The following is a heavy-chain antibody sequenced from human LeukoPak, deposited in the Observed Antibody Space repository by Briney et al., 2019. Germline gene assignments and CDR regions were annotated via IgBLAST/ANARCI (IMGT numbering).Heavy chain of an antibody. V-gene: IGHV3-23*01. J-gene: IGHJ5*02. CDR2: ISVEGEET. CDR1: GFIVSTSG. CDR3: ARGYLSGWYPS. D-gene: IGHD6-19*01. Sequence: GGSLRLSCAVSGFIVSTSGMSWVRQAPGKGLEWISAISVEGEETLYADSVKGRFFISRDNTKNTLFLQMNSLRAEDTAVYYCARGYLSGWYPSWGQGPLVSVSS.